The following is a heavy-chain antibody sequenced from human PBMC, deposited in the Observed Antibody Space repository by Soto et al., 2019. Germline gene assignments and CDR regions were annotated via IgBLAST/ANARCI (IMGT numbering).Heavy chain of an antibody. Sequence: QVQLVQSGAAVRRLGPSVKASAKTSGDTLGSYFFTWVRQAPGQGLEWRGEIIPIFGTANYAQKFQGRVTITADESTSTAYMELSSLRSEDTAVYYCARDGGRHSGGIDYWGQGTLVPVSS. J-gene: IGHJ4*02. CDR2: IIPIFGTA. CDR1: GDTLGSYF. D-gene: IGHD1-26*01. V-gene: IGHV1-69*01. CDR3: ARDGGRHSGGIDY.